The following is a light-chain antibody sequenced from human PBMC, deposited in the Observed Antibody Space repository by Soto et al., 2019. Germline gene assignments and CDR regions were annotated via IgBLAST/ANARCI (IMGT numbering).Light chain of an antibody. CDR3: MQDTRWPLT. J-gene: IGKJ4*01. CDR2: KVS. Sequence: DVVMTQSPLSLPVTLGQPASISCRSSQSLVYSDGDTYLSWFQQRPGQSPRRLIDKVSKRDSGIPDKFSGSGSGADFTLKISRVEAEDVGIYYWMQDTRWPLTFGGGTRVEIK. V-gene: IGKV2-30*01. CDR1: QSLVYSDGDTY.